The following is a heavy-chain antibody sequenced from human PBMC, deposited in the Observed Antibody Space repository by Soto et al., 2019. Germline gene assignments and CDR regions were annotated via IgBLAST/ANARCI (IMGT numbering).Heavy chain of an antibody. J-gene: IGHJ4*02. D-gene: IGHD2-21*01. CDR1: GYTFTSYY. V-gene: IGHV1-46*01. CDR3: ARKRIGEPLDY. CDR2: ISPSGGST. Sequence: ASVKVSCKASGYTFTSYYIHWVRQAPGQGLEWMGMISPSGGSTSYAQKFQGRVTMTRDTSTSTVYMELSSLRSEDTAVYYCARKRIGEPLDYWGQGTLVTVSS.